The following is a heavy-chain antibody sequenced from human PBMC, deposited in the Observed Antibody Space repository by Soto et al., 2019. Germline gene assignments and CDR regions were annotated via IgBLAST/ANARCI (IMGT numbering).Heavy chain of an antibody. CDR3: AREPKLPPPVIPDY. CDR1: GGSISSDDYY. V-gene: IGHV4-31*03. J-gene: IGHJ4*01. D-gene: IGHD2-21*01. Sequence: QVQLQESGPGLVKPSQTLSLTCTVSGGSISSDDYYWSWIRQHPGKGLEWIGYIFYSGSTYYNPSLKSRVSISIDTSKNQFSLKLNSVTAADTAVYYCAREPKLPPPVIPDYWGHGTLVTVSS. CDR2: IFYSGST.